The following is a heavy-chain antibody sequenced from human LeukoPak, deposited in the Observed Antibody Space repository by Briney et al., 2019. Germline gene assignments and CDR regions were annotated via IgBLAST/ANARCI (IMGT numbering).Heavy chain of an antibody. Sequence: GGSLRLSCAASGFTFSSYAMHWVRQAPGKGLEWVAVISYDGSNKYYADSVKGRFTTSRDNSKNTLYLQMNSLRAEDTAVYYCARSYYDILTGFVDVWGKGTTVTVSS. D-gene: IGHD3-9*01. CDR3: ARSYYDILTGFVDV. J-gene: IGHJ6*04. V-gene: IGHV3-30*04. CDR2: ISYDGSNK. CDR1: GFTFSSYA.